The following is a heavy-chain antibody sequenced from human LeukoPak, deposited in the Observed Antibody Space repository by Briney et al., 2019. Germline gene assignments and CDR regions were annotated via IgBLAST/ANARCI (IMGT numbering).Heavy chain of an antibody. CDR2: ISAYNGIT. Sequence: ISAYNGITNYAKKIQGRVTMTTDTSTSTAYMELRSLRSDDTAVYYCARDQPNIAAAGTAPNDYWGQGTLVTVSS. D-gene: IGHD6-13*01. J-gene: IGHJ4*02. CDR3: ARDQPNIAAAGTAPNDY. V-gene: IGHV1-18*01.